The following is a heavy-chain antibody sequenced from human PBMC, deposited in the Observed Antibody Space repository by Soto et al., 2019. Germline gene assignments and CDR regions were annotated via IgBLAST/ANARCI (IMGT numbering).Heavy chain of an antibody. CDR3: ARLWTTVANDY. V-gene: IGHV4-59*08. J-gene: IGHJ4*02. CDR2: IYYSGST. CDR1: GGSISSYY. Sequence: PSETLSLTCTVSGGSISSYYWSWIRQPPGKGLEWIGYIYYSGSTNYNPSLRSRVTISIDTSKNQFSLKLSSVTAADTAVYYCARLWTTVANDYSGQGTLVTVSS. D-gene: IGHD4-17*01.